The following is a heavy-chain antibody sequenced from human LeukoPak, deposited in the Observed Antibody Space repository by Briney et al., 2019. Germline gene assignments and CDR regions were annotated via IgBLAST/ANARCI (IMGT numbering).Heavy chain of an antibody. CDR1: GFTLSPYA. D-gene: IGHD3-3*01. V-gene: IGHV3-48*02. Sequence: TGGSLRLSCAVSGFTLSPYAMNWVRQAPGKGLEWIAFISDSGHTKYNADSVKVRFTISRDNAKNSVFLQMNSLRDEDTAVYYCARKELEGSWFDPWGQGTLVTVTS. CDR3: ARKELEGSWFDP. CDR2: ISDSGHTK. J-gene: IGHJ5*02.